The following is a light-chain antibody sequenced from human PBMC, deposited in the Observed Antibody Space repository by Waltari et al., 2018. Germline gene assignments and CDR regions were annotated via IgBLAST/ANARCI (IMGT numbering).Light chain of an antibody. CDR3: QHYVRLPAT. V-gene: IGKV3-20*01. CDR2: GAS. CDR1: QSVSRA. J-gene: IGKJ1*01. Sequence: EIVLTQSPGILSLSPGERAPLSCRASQSVSRALAWYQQKPGQAPRLLIYGASNRATGIPDRFSGGGSGTDFSLTISRLEPEDFAVYYCQHYVRLPATFGQGTKVEIK.